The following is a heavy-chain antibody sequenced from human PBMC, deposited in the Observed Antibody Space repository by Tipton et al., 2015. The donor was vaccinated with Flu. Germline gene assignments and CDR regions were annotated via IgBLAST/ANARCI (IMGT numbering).Heavy chain of an antibody. CDR3: ARDRGRYSDWFDP. Sequence: SLRFSCVASGLTFSTYEMNWVRQAPGKGLEWISYIGTSGSSIYYADSVRGRFTISRDDARRSVYLQMNNLRAEDTAVYYCARDRGRYSDWFDPWGQGTLVTVSS. D-gene: IGHD1-26*01. CDR2: IGTSGSSI. CDR1: GLTFSTYE. V-gene: IGHV3-48*03. J-gene: IGHJ5*02.